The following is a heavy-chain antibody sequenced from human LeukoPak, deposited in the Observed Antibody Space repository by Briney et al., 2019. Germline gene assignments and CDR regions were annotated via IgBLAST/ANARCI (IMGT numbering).Heavy chain of an antibody. J-gene: IGHJ5*02. CDR3: ARAPPRGGWFDP. D-gene: IGHD3-10*01. Sequence: SETLSLTCTVSGGSITTYYWNWIRQAPGKGLEWIGYIHYSGSTTYNNYHPSLKSRVTISLDTSKNHFSLRLNSVTAADTAVYFCARAPPRGGWFDPWGQGALVTVSS. CDR2: IHYSGSTTYN. V-gene: IGHV4-59*13. CDR1: GGSITTYY.